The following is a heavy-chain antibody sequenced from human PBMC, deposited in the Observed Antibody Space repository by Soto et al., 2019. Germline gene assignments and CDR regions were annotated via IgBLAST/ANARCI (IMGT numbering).Heavy chain of an antibody. CDR3: ARTVTTYDWYFDL. V-gene: IGHV3-7*01. CDR2: IKQDGSEK. J-gene: IGHJ2*01. CDR1: GFTFSSYW. Sequence: EVQLVESGGGLVQPGGSLRLSCAASGFTFSSYWMSWVRQAPGKGLEWVANIKQDGSEKYYVDSVKGRFTISRDNAKNSLYLQMNSLRAEDTAVYYCARTVTTYDWYFDLWGRGTLVTVSS. D-gene: IGHD4-17*01.